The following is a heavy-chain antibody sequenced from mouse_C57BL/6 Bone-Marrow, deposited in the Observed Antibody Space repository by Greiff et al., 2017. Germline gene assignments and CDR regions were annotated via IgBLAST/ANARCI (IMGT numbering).Heavy chain of an antibody. V-gene: IGHV1-64*01. Sequence: VQLQQPGAELVKPGASVKLSCKASGYTFTSYWMHWVKQRPGQGLEWIGMIHPNSGSTNYNEKFKSKATLTVDTSSSTAYMQLSSLTSEDSAVYYCASENYYGSSYFDYWGQGTTLTVSS. D-gene: IGHD1-1*01. CDR1: GYTFTSYW. J-gene: IGHJ2*01. CDR2: IHPNSGST. CDR3: ASENYYGSSYFDY.